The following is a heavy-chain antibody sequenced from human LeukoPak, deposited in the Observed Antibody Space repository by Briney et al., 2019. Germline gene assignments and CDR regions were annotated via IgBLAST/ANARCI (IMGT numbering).Heavy chain of an antibody. V-gene: IGHV4-30-4*07. CDR2: IYYSGST. J-gene: IGHJ3*02. CDR1: GGSISSGGYS. Sequence: SETLSLTCAVSGGSISSGGYSWSWIRQPPGTGLEWIGYIYYSGSTYYNPSLKSRVTISVDTSKNQFSLKLSSVTAADTAVYYCARVDGDYSFDIWGQGTMVTVSS. D-gene: IGHD4-17*01. CDR3: ARVDGDYSFDI.